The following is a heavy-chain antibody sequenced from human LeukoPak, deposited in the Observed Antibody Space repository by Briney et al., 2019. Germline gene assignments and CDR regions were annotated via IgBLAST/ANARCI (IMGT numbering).Heavy chain of an antibody. CDR1: GFTFSDFG. D-gene: IGHD3-22*01. Sequence: GRSLRLSCAASGFTFSDFGMHWVRQAPGKGLEWVAVIWYDGSTKYYSESVKGRFTISRDNSKNTLYLQMNSLRAEDTAVYYCAKDHEGEAMIVVVSFFDYWGQGTLVTVSS. CDR3: AKDHEGEAMIVVVSFFDY. V-gene: IGHV3-33*06. CDR2: IWYDGSTK. J-gene: IGHJ4*02.